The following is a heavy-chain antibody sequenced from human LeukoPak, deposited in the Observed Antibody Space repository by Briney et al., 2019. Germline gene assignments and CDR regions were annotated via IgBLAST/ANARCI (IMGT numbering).Heavy chain of an antibody. CDR2: IRYDGSNK. CDR3: AKLLPYYYDSSGYYYDY. Sequence: LSGGSLRLSCAASGFTFSSYGMHWVRQAPGKGLEWVAFIRYDGSNKYYADSVKGRFTISRDNSKNTLYLQMNSLRAEDTAVYYCAKLLPYYYDSSGYYYDYWGQGTLVTVSS. J-gene: IGHJ4*02. V-gene: IGHV3-30*02. CDR1: GFTFSSYG. D-gene: IGHD3-22*01.